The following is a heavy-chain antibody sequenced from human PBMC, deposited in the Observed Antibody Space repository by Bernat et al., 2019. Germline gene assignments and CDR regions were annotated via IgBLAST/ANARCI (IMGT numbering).Heavy chain of an antibody. V-gene: IGHV1-69*02. J-gene: IGHJ6*02. Sequence: QVQLVQSGAEVKKTGSSVKVSCKASGGTFSSYTISWVRQAPGQGLEWMGRIIPILGIANYAQKFQGRVTITADKSTSTAYMELSSLRSEDTAVYYCARVGCGGDCYYYYGMDVWGQGTTVTVSS. CDR3: ARVGCGGDCYYYYGMDV. CDR1: GGTFSSYT. CDR2: IIPILGIA. D-gene: IGHD2-21*02.